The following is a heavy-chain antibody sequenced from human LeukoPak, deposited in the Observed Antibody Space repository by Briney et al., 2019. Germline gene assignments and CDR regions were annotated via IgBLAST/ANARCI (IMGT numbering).Heavy chain of an antibody. CDR2: ISTTSGYI. Sequence: GGSLRLSCAASGFTFSTYFMNWVRQAPGRGLEWVSSISTTSGYIYYADSVKGRFTISRDNAKNSLYLQMNSLRAEDTAVYYWARDESPRYYDNSDYYPDAFDIWGRGTMVTVSS. V-gene: IGHV3-21*01. CDR1: GFTFSTYF. CDR3: ARDESPRYYDNSDYYPDAFDI. D-gene: IGHD3-22*01. J-gene: IGHJ3*02.